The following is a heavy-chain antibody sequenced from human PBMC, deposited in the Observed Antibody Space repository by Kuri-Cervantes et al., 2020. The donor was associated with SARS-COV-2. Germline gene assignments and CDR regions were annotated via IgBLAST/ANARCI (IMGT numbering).Heavy chain of an antibody. J-gene: IGHJ1*01. D-gene: IGHD2-2*01. CDR3: ARHRPTSGYFQH. Sequence: SCTVSGGSISSGGYYWSWIRQPPGKGLEWIGYIYHSGSTYYNPSLKSRVTISVDTSKSQFSLKLSSVTAADTAVYYCARHRPTSGYFQHWGQGTLVTVSS. CDR1: GGSISSGGYY. CDR2: IYHSGST. V-gene: IGHV4-30-2*01.